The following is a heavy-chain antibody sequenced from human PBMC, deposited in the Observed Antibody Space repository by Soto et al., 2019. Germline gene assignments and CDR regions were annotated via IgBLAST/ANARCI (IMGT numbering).Heavy chain of an antibody. Sequence: TLSLTCAFHSSSFSGYYCSWIREAPGKGLEWIGEINHSGSTNYNPSLKSRVTISVDTSKNQFSLKLSSVTAADTAVYYCARLTYCSSTSCPLQGMDVWGQGTTVT. CDR1: SSSFSGYY. V-gene: IGHV4-34*01. CDR3: ARLTYCSSTSCPLQGMDV. D-gene: IGHD2-2*01. J-gene: IGHJ6*02. CDR2: INHSGST.